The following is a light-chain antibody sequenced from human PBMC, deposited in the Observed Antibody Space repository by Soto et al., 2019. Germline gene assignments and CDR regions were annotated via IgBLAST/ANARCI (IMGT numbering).Light chain of an antibody. V-gene: IGKV3-15*01. CDR2: GAS. J-gene: IGKJ5*01. Sequence: EIVMTQSPSTLSVSPGERATLSCRASQSVSSNLAWYQQKPGQAPRLLIYGASTRATGIPARFSGSGSGTEFTHTISSLQPEDFAVYYCQQYNNWPPPSFGQGTRLEIK. CDR3: QQYNNWPPPS. CDR1: QSVSSN.